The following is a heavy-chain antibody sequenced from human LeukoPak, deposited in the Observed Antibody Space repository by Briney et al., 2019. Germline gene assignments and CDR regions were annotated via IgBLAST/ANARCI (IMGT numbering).Heavy chain of an antibody. CDR1: GGSFGGYY. J-gene: IGHJ4*02. V-gene: IGHV4-34*01. Sequence: SETLSLTCAVYGGSFGGYYWSWIRQPPGKGLEWIGEINHSGSTNYNPSLKSRVTISVDTSKNQFSLKLSSVTAADTAVYYCARLPRGHTIFGAKIIGLDYWGQGTLVTVSS. CDR2: INHSGST. D-gene: IGHD3-3*01. CDR3: ARLPRGHTIFGAKIIGLDY.